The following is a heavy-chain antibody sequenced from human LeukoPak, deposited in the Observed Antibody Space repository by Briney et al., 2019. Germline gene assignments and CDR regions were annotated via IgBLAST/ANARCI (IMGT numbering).Heavy chain of an antibody. J-gene: IGHJ4*02. CDR3: ARDEDTSALSEY. D-gene: IGHD2/OR15-2a*01. CDR2: ISNNGGRT. V-gene: IGHV3-23*01. CDR1: GFSFSSNT. Sequence: PGGSLRLSCAGSGFSFSSNTMSWVRQAPGRGLEWVSAISNNGGRTDYADSVKGRFTISRDNSKSTLYLRVDSLRAEDTAVYYCARDEDTSALSEYWGQGTLVTVSS.